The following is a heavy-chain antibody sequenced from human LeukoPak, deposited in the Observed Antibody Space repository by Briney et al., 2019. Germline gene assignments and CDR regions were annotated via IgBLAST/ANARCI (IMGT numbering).Heavy chain of an antibody. CDR3: ARIRDSSGWPWRAFDI. CDR1: GFTFTSYA. J-gene: IGHJ3*02. D-gene: IGHD6-19*01. CDR2: ISAYNGHT. Sequence: VSVKVSCKASGFTFTSYAITWVRQAPGQGLEWMGWISAYNGHTNYAQNLQGRVTMTTDTSTSTAYMELRSLRSDDTAVYFCARIRDSSGWPWRAFDIWGQGTMVTVSS. V-gene: IGHV1-18*04.